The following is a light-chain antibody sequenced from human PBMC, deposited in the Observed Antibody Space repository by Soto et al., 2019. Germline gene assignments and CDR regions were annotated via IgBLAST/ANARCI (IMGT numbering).Light chain of an antibody. V-gene: IGKV3-11*01. J-gene: IGKJ5*01. CDR2: DAS. Sequence: EIVLTQSTATLSLSPGEIATLSCRASQSVSSYLAWYQQKPGQAPRLLIYDASNRATGIPARFSGSGSGTDFTLTISSLEPEDFAVYYCQQRSNWPPITFGQGTRLEIK. CDR1: QSVSSY. CDR3: QQRSNWPPIT.